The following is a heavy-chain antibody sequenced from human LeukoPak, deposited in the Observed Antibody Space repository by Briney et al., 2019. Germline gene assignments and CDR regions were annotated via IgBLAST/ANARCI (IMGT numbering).Heavy chain of an antibody. J-gene: IGHJ6*03. CDR3: AREERGYHLILRKDQYYYMDV. D-gene: IGHD5-12*01. CDR1: GGSFSGYY. Sequence: PSETLSLTCAVYGGSFSGYYWSWIRQPPGKGLEWIGEINHSGSTNYNPSLKSRVTISVDTSKNQFSLKLSSVTAADTAVYYCAREERGYHLILRKDQYYYMDVWGKGTTVTVSS. CDR2: INHSGST. V-gene: IGHV4-34*01.